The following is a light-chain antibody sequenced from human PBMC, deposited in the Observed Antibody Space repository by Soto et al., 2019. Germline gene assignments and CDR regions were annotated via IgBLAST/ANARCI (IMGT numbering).Light chain of an antibody. CDR1: QTVRTNY. CDR2: GAS. J-gene: IGKJ4*01. Sequence: EIVLTQSPGTLSLSPGERATLSCRASQTVRTNYLAWFQHKPGQAPRLLIYGASSRATGIPERFSGSGSGTDFTLTINRLQPDAFAVDFCQEYSYSPLTFGGDTKVEIK. CDR3: QEYSYSPLT. V-gene: IGKV3-20*01.